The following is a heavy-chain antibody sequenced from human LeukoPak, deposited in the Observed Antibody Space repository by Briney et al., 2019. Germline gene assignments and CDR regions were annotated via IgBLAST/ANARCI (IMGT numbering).Heavy chain of an antibody. J-gene: IGHJ6*02. V-gene: IGHV1-8*01. CDR2: MNPNSGNT. D-gene: IGHD3-22*01. CDR1: GYTFTSCD. Sequence: ASVKVSCKASGYTFTSCDIHWVRQATGQGLEWMGWMNPNSGNTGYAQKFQGRVTMTRNTSISTAYMELSSLRSEDTAVYYCARRGLDDSSGYYYLFYYYYYGMDVWGQGTTVTVSS. CDR3: ARRGLDDSSGYYYLFYYYYYGMDV.